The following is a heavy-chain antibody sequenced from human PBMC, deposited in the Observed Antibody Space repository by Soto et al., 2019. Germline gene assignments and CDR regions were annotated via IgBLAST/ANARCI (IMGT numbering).Heavy chain of an antibody. D-gene: IGHD3-16*02. CDR2: ISPYNGNT. CDR1: GYTFSSYV. CDR3: AREGGVWGSFRYFDC. V-gene: IGHV1-18*04. Sequence: QVQLVQSGVDVQKPGASVKVSCKASGYTFSSYVINWLRQAPGQGLEWMGWISPYNGNTNYGQNLQGRVTMTTDTSTSIVDMELRSLRSDDTAVYYCAREGGVWGSFRYFDCWGQGTLVTVSP. J-gene: IGHJ5*01.